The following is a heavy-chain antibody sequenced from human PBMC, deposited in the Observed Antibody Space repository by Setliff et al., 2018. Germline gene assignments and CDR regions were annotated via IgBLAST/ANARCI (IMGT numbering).Heavy chain of an antibody. CDR2: IGAYTGNT. D-gene: IGHD2-2*01. CDR1: GYTLLNYG. J-gene: IGHJ4*02. CDR3: SRLVRYCTTTSCQGASGAEL. Sequence: VASVKVSCKASGYTLLNYGISWVRQAPGQGLEWMGWIGAYTGNTNYAQKFQGRVTMTTDTSTSTAYMELRSLRSDDTAVYYCSRLVRYCTTTSCQGASGAELWGQGTLVTVSS. V-gene: IGHV1-18*01.